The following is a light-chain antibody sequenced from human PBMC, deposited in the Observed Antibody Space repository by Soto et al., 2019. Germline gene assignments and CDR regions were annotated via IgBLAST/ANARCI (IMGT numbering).Light chain of an antibody. CDR3: CSYGGSFPYV. CDR1: SSDVGGYDY. Sequence: QSVRTQPPSVSGSSGQSVTISCTGTSSDVGGYDYVSWYQQRPGKAPKLLIYDVTKRPSGVPDRFSGSKSGNTASLTISGLQAEDEADFYCCSYGGSFPYVFGTGTKVTVL. CDR2: DVT. V-gene: IGLV2-11*01. J-gene: IGLJ1*01.